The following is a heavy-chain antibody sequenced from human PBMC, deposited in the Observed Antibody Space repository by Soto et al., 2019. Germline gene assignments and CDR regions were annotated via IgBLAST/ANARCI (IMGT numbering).Heavy chain of an antibody. V-gene: IGHV4-30-2*01. CDR1: GGSISSGGYS. Sequence: SETLSLTCAVSGGSISSGGYSWSWIRQPPGKGLEWIGYIYHSGSTYYNPSLKSRVTISVDRSKNQFSLKLSSVTAADTAVYYCARMGDSDSYGYEIVDYWGQGTLVTV. CDR3: ARMGDSDSYGYEIVDY. D-gene: IGHD5-18*01. CDR2: IYHSGST. J-gene: IGHJ4*02.